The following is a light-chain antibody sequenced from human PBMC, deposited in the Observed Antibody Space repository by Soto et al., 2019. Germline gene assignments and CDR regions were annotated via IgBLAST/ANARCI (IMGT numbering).Light chain of an antibody. J-gene: IGLJ1*01. CDR3: AAWYDSLDAYV. CDR2: TIN. Sequence: QSALTQQPSASATPGLRLTVSCAGGNANIGTNTVNWCQQLPGAAPRLLSYTINQRPSGVPQRFSCSKTGTAASLAIGGLQSEDGADYYGAAWYDSLDAYVFGHGTMVTVL. V-gene: IGLV1-44*01. CDR1: NANIGTNT.